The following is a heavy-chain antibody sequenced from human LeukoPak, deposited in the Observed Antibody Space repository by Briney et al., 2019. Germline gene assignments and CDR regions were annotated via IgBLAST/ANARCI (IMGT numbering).Heavy chain of an antibody. V-gene: IGHV4-38-2*02. J-gene: IGHJ4*02. CDR3: ARAVVGRRAAAVEGYFDY. CDR1: GYSISSGYY. CDR2: IYHSGST. D-gene: IGHD6-13*01. Sequence: MSSETLSLTCTVSGYSISSGYYWGWIRQPPGKGLEWIGSIYHSGSTYYNPSLKSRVTISVDTSKNQFSLKLSSVTAADAAVYYCARAVVGRRAAAVEGYFDYWGQGTLVTVSS.